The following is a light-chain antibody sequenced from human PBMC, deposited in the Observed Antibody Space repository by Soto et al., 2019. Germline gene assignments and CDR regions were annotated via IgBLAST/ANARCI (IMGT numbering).Light chain of an antibody. CDR2: DAS. CDR1: QSISSW. CDR3: QQYNSYSPT. V-gene: IGKV1-5*01. J-gene: IGKJ3*01. Sequence: DIQMTQSPSTLSASVGDRVTITCRASQSISSWLAWYQQKPGKAPKLLIYDASSLESGVTSRFSGSGSGTEFTLTIRSLQPDDFATYYCQQYNSYSPTFGPGTKVDIK.